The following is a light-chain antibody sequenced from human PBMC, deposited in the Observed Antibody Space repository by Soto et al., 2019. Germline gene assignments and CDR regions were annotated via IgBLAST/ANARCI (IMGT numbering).Light chain of an antibody. Sequence: IHMTQSPSTLSASVGDRVNITCRASQGISNYLAWYQQKPGKVPKLLIYAASTLQSGVPSRFSGSGSGTDFTLTISSLQPEDVATYYCQKYNSVPLTFGGGTKVDIK. CDR1: QGISNY. CDR2: AAS. CDR3: QKYNSVPLT. J-gene: IGKJ4*01. V-gene: IGKV1-27*01.